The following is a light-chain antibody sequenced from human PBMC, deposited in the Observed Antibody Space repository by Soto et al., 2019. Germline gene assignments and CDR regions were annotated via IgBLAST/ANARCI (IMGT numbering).Light chain of an antibody. CDR2: GAS. CDR3: QRRNNWPPIT. CDR1: QSVSSY. V-gene: IGKV3-11*01. J-gene: IGKJ5*01. Sequence: EIVLAQASTARPTSPVQRTYLSCXXSQSVSSYLAWYQQKPGQAPRLLIYGASTRATGIPARFSGSGSGTDFTLTISSLEPEDFAVYYCQRRNNWPPITFGQGTRLEIK.